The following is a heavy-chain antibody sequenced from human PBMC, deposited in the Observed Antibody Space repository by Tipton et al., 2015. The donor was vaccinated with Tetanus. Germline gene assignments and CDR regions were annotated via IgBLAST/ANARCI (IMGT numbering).Heavy chain of an antibody. CDR1: GESISGSPFF. Sequence: TLSLTCTVSGESISGSPFFWNWIRQQPGKGPEWIGYIYYSGSTFYNPSLKSRVSISVDTSKNQFSLNMTSVTAADTAVYYCARDQGGGRVVRLNWLDPWGQGTLVTVSS. V-gene: IGHV4-31*03. CDR2: IYYSGST. CDR3: ARDQGGGRVVRLNWLDP. D-gene: IGHD6-6*01. J-gene: IGHJ5*02.